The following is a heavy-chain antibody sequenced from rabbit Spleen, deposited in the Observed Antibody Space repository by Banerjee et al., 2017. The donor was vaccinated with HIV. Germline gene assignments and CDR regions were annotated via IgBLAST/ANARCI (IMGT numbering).Heavy chain of an antibody. D-gene: IGHD7-1*01. CDR1: GVSFSGDSY. CDR2: IDAGSSGFT. V-gene: IGHV1S45*01. Sequence: QEQLVESGGGLVKPGASLTLTCIASGVSFSGDSYMCWVRQAPGKGLEWIACIDAGSSGFTYSASWAQGRFTISKTSSTTVTLQMTSLTVADTATYFCARDTGTSFSSYGMDLWGQGNLVTVS. J-gene: IGHJ6*01. CDR3: ARDTGTSFSSYGMDL.